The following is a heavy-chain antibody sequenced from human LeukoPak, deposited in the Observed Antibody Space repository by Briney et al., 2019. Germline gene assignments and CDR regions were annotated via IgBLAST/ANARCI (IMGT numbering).Heavy chain of an antibody. CDR1: GYTFTSYG. CDR3: ARVRYRLAETYIDY. J-gene: IGHJ4*02. Sequence: ASVKVSCKASGYTFTSYGISWVRQAPGQGLEWMGWISGYNGNTDYAQNLQGRVTMTTDTSTSTAYMELRSLRSDDTAVYYCARVRYRLAETYIDYWGQGTLVTVSS. CDR2: ISGYNGNT. V-gene: IGHV1-18*01. D-gene: IGHD3-16*01.